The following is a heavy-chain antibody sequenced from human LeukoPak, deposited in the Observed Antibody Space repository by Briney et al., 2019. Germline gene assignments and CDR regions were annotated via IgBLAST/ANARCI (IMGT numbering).Heavy chain of an antibody. J-gene: IGHJ4*02. CDR3: ARVSVYMGYNFDY. V-gene: IGHV4-59*01. D-gene: IGHD5-24*01. CDR2: IYYSGST. Sequence: SETLSLTCTVSGGSISSYYWSWIRQPPGKGLEWTGYIYYSGSTNYNPSLKSRVTISVDTSKNQFSLKLSSVTAADTAVYYCARVSVYMGYNFDYWGQGTLVTVSS. CDR1: GGSISSYY.